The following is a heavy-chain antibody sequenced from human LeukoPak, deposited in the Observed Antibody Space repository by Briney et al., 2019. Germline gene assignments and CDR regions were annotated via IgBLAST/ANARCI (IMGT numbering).Heavy chain of an antibody. CDR1: GFTFRSYS. CDR3: ARDSSGWSRDY. J-gene: IGHJ4*02. Sequence: GGSLRLSCAASGFTFRSYSMTWVRQAPGKGLEWVSCISRGSDYIYYADSVKGRFTISRDNAKNSLYLQMNSLGAEDTAVYYCARDSSGWSRDYWGQGTLVTVSS. V-gene: IGHV3-21*01. D-gene: IGHD6-19*01. CDR2: ISRGSDYI.